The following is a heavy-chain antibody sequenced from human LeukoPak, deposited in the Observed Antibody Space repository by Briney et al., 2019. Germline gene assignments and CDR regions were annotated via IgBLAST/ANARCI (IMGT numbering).Heavy chain of an antibody. CDR1: GYSISSGYY. Sequence: PSETLSLTCAVSGYSISSGYYWGCIRQRPGKGLEWIGSIYHSGSTYYNPSLKSRVTISVDTSKNQFSLKLSSVTAADKAVSYCARHECQLSYRSSSQWFDPCGQGTLVTVSS. V-gene: IGHV4-38-2*01. J-gene: IGHJ5*02. CDR3: ARHECQLSYRSSSQWFDP. CDR2: IYHSGST. D-gene: IGHD6-6*01.